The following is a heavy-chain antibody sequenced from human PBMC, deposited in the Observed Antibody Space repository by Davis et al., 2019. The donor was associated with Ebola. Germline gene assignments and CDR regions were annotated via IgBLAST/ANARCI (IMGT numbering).Heavy chain of an antibody. D-gene: IGHD6-13*01. CDR3: AAIAAAEDY. J-gene: IGHJ4*02. CDR2: INPSGGST. V-gene: IGHV1-46*01. CDR1: GGTFSSYA. Sequence: ASVKVSCKASGGTFSSYAISWVRQAPGQGLEWMGIINPSGGSTSYAQKFQGRVTMTRDTSTSTVYMELSSLRSEDTAVYYCAAIAAAEDYWGQGTLVTVSS.